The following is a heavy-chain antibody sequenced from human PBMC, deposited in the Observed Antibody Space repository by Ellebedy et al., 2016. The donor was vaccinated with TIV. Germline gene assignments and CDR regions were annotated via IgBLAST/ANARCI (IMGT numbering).Heavy chain of an antibody. CDR3: ARDNKMAAFDI. CDR1: VYIFTNYS. CDR2: INPIGGST. D-gene: IGHD5-24*01. V-gene: IGHV1-46*01. J-gene: IGHJ3*02. Sequence: AASVKVSCKASVYIFTNYSIHWVRQAPGQGLEWMGIINPIGGSTSDAQKFQGRVTMTRDTSTSTVYMELSSLRSEDTAVYYCARDNKMAAFDIWGQGSMVTVSS.